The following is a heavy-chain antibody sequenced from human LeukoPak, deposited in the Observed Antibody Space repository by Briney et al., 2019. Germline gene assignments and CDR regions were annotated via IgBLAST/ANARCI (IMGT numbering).Heavy chain of an antibody. D-gene: IGHD1-14*01. CDR3: APEVGRGYFDY. Sequence: ASVTVSCKASGYTFTAYYMHWVRQAPGQGLAWMGWISPDSGGTIYAQKFQGRVTMTRDTSISTAYMELSRLRSDDTAVYYCAPEVGRGYFDYWGQGTLVTVSS. CDR2: ISPDSGGT. CDR1: GYTFTAYY. J-gene: IGHJ4*02. V-gene: IGHV1-2*02.